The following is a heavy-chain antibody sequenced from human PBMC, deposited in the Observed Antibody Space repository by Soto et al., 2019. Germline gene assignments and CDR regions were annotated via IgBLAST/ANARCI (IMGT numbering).Heavy chain of an antibody. D-gene: IGHD1-7*01. V-gene: IGHV4-39*02. CDR1: GGSISSSSYY. CDR2: IYYSGST. J-gene: IGHJ6*02. CDR3: AREVGAGTTDYYGMDV. Sequence: PSETLSLTCTVSGGSISSSSYYWGWIRQPPGKGLEWIGSIYYSGSTYYNPSLKSRVTISVDTSKNQFSLKLSSVTAADTAVYYCAREVGAGTTDYYGMDVWGQGTTVTVSS.